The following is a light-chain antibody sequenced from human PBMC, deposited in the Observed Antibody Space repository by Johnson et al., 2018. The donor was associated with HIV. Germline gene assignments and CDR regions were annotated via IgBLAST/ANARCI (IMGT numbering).Light chain of an antibody. CDR1: SFDMGNYA. J-gene: IGLJ1*01. CDR2: VNN. Sequence: HSVLTQPPSVSAAPGQKVTLSCSGSSFDMGNYAVSWYQQLPGTAPKFLTHVNNKRPSGISDRFSGSKFTTSANLGIPALQTGDEADYYCGTWDSSLNSKVFGTGTKVSVL. V-gene: IGLV1-51*02. CDR3: GTWDSSLNSKV.